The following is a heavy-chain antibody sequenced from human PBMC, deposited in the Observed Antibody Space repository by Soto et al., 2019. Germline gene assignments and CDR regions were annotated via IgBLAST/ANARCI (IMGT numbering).Heavy chain of an antibody. Sequence: QVQLQESGPGLVKPSQTLSLTCTVSGGSISSGGYYWSWIRQHPGKGLEWIGYIYYSGSTYYNPSXKXXDTIAVDTSKNQFSLKLSSVTAADTAVYYCASRSTSLGMDVWGQGTTVTVSS. V-gene: IGHV4-31*03. J-gene: IGHJ6*02. CDR1: GGSISSGGYY. CDR2: IYYSGST. CDR3: ASRSTSLGMDV. D-gene: IGHD2-2*01.